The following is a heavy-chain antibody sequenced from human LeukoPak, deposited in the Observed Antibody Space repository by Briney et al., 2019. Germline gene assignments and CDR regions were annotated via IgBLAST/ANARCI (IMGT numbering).Heavy chain of an antibody. Sequence: KTSETLSLTCTVSGGSISSYYWSWIRQPPGKGLEWIGYIYYSGSTNYNPSLKSRVTISVDTSKNQFSLKLSSVTAADMAVYYCASNMKVRARYFDLWGRGTLVTVSS. V-gene: IGHV4-59*01. D-gene: IGHD2-21*01. CDR1: GGSISSYY. CDR2: IYYSGST. J-gene: IGHJ2*01. CDR3: ASNMKVRARYFDL.